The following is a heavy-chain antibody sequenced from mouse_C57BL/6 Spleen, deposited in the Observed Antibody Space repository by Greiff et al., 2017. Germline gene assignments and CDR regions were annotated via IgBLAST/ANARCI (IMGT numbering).Heavy chain of an antibody. D-gene: IGHD3-2*02. V-gene: IGHV1-81*01. CDR1: GYTFTSYG. Sequence: QVQLQQSGAELARPGASVKLSCKASGYTFTSYGISWVKQRTGQGLEWIGEIYPRSGNTYYNEKFKGKATLTAAKSSSTAYMELRSLTSEDSAVYFCATAQARAAWFAYWGQGTLVTVSA. CDR3: ATAQARAAWFAY. CDR2: IYPRSGNT. J-gene: IGHJ3*01.